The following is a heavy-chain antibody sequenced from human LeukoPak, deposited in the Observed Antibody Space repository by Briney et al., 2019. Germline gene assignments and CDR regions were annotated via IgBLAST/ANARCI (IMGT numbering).Heavy chain of an antibody. CDR1: GLTFSSYG. Sequence: GGSLRLSCAASGLTFSSYGMNWVRQAPGKGLEWVSSISDSGISTDYADSVKGRFTISRDNLKNTLFLQMNTLRAEDTAVYYCAELGITMIGGVWGKGTTVTISS. D-gene: IGHD3-10*02. CDR2: ISDSGIST. V-gene: IGHV3-23*01. J-gene: IGHJ6*04. CDR3: AELGITMIGGV.